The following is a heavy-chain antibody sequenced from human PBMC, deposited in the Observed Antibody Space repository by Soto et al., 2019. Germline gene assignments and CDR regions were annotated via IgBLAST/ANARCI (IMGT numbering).Heavy chain of an antibody. D-gene: IGHD1-26*01. J-gene: IGHJ4*02. V-gene: IGHV3-23*01. CDR2: ISGSGGST. CDR1: GVTFSSYA. CDR3: AKARSKLGSPLDY. Sequence: GGSLRLSCAASGVTFSSYAMSWVRQAPGKGLEWVSAISGSGGSTYYADSVKGRFTISRDNSKNTLYLQMNSLRAEDTAVYYCAKARSKLGSPLDYWGQGTLVTVSS.